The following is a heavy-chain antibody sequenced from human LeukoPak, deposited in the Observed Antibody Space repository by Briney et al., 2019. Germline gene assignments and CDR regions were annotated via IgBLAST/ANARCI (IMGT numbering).Heavy chain of an antibody. V-gene: IGHV3-7*04. D-gene: IGHD3-9*01. CDR2: IKQDGSEN. CDR1: GFTFSSYW. Sequence: GGSLRLSCAASGFTFSSYWMTWVRQAPGKGLEWVANIKQDGSENYYVDSVKGRFTISRDNAKNSLCLQMNYLRADDTAVYYCARVGKTVLRYVDWLPGYFDYWGQGAMVTVSS. CDR3: ARVGKTVLRYVDWLPGYFDY. J-gene: IGHJ4*02.